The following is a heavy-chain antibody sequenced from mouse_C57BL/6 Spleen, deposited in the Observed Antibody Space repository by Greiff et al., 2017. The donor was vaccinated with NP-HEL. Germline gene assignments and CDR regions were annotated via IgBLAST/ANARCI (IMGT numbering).Heavy chain of an antibody. CDR2: IYPGDGDT. Sequence: VQLQQSGAELVKPGASVKISCKASGYTFSSYWMNWVKQRPGKGLEWIGQIYPGDGDTNYNGKFKGKATLTADKSSSTAYRQLSSLTSEDSAVYCCARGGDGAMDYWGQGTSVTVSS. CDR1: GYTFSSYW. V-gene: IGHV1-80*01. J-gene: IGHJ4*01. D-gene: IGHD2-3*01. CDR3: ARGGDGAMDY.